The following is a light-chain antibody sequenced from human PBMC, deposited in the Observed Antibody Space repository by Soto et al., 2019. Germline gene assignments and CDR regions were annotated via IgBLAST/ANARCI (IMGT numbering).Light chain of an antibody. CDR1: QSIRSY. Sequence: DIQTTQSPSSLSASVGDRVTITCRASQSIRSYLNWYQQKPGKAPKLLIYTASNLQSGVPSRFSGSGSGTDFTLTISSLQPEDFATYYCQQSYSMTTFGGGTKVEIK. J-gene: IGKJ4*01. V-gene: IGKV1-39*01. CDR2: TAS. CDR3: QQSYSMTT.